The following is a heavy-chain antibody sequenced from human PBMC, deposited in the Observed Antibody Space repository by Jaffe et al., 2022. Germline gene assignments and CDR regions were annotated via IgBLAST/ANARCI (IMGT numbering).Heavy chain of an antibody. CDR3: ARGRMVRGVIITSDSFGY. Sequence: EVQLVESGGGLVQPGGSLRLSCAASGFTFSSYAMHWVRQAPGKGLEYVSAISSNGGSTYYANSVKGRFTISRDNSKNTLYLQMGSLRAEDMAVYYCARGRMVRGVIITSDSFGYWGQGTLVTVSS. CDR1: GFTFSSYA. V-gene: IGHV3-64*01. CDR2: ISSNGGST. J-gene: IGHJ4*02. D-gene: IGHD3-10*01.